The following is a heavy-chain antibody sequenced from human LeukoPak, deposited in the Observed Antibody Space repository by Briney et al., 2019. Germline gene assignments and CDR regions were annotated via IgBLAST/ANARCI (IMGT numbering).Heavy chain of an antibody. CDR3: ARHPAYRSGWYWYFDL. CDR2: VYYIGTT. J-gene: IGHJ2*01. D-gene: IGHD6-25*01. CDR1: GGSISSSDHF. Sequence: SETLSLTCTVSGGSISSSDHFWGWLRQPPGKELEWLASVYYIGTTYYNPSLRSRLSMSLDTSKNQLSLKLDSVTAADTAVYYCARHPAYRSGWYWYFDLWGRGTLVTVSS. V-gene: IGHV4-39*01.